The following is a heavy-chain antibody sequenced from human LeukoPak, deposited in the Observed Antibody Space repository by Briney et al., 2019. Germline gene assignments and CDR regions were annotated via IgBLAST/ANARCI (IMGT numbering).Heavy chain of an antibody. J-gene: IGHJ4*02. Sequence: SETLSLTCTVSGGSISSYYWSWIRQPPGKGLEWIGYIYYSGSTNYNPSLKSRVTISVDTSKNQFSLKLSSVTAADTAVCYCARGRGAVADPYYFDYWGQGTLVTVSS. V-gene: IGHV4-59*12. CDR3: ARGRGAVADPYYFDY. CDR1: GGSISSYY. CDR2: IYYSGST. D-gene: IGHD6-19*01.